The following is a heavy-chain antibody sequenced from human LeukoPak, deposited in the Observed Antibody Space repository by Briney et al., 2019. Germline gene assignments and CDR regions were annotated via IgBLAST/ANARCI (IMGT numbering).Heavy chain of an antibody. V-gene: IGHV4-39*07. CDR2: IYYSGST. CDR1: GGSISSSSYY. D-gene: IGHD1-14*01. Sequence: SETLSLTCTVSGGSISSSSYYWGWIRQPPGKGLEWIGSIYYSGSTYYNPSLKSRVTISVDTSKNQYSLKLSSVTAADTAVYYCATAGWAKEYYFDYWGQGTLVTVSS. CDR3: ATAGWAKEYYFDY. J-gene: IGHJ4*02.